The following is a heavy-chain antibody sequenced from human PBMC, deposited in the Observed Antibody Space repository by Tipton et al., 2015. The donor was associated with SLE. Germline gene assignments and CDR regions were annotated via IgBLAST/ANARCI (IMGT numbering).Heavy chain of an antibody. CDR2: ISNSGRT. Sequence: TLSLTCTVSGDSFTNYYLSWIRQPPGKGLEWIGYISNSGRTNNNPPLKSRVSISVDTSKNQFSLKLSSVTAADTAVYYCGTIDYTTSPDIHWGQGTLVTVSS. CDR3: GTIDYTTSPDIH. CDR1: GDSFTNYY. D-gene: IGHD2-2*02. J-gene: IGHJ4*02. V-gene: IGHV4-59*12.